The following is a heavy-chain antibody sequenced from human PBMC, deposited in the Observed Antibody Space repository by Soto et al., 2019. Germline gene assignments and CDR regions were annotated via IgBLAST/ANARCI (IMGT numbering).Heavy chain of an antibody. J-gene: IGHJ3*02. CDR2: INPSGGST. V-gene: IGHV1-46*01. D-gene: IGHD3-22*01. CDR3: ARDLASSSGYSDDAFDI. Sequence: ASVKVSCKASGYTFTSYYMHWVRQAPGQGLEWMGIINPSGGSTSYAQKFQGRVTMTRDTSTSTVYMELSSLRSEDTAVYYCARDLASSSGYSDDAFDIWGQGTMVTVSS. CDR1: GYTFTSYY.